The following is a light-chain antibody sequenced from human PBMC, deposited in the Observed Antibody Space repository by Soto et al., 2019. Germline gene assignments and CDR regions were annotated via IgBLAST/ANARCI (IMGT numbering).Light chain of an antibody. CDR2: GAS. Sequence: DIQMTQSPSAVSASVGDTVTVTCRASQGITTFLAWFRQRPGKVPERLIYGASSLQSGVPSRFSGRGCGTEFTITISSLQTEDFGTYYCLQHNSYPYTFGPGTKVEIK. CDR1: QGITTF. CDR3: LQHNSYPYT. J-gene: IGKJ2*01. V-gene: IGKV1-17*03.